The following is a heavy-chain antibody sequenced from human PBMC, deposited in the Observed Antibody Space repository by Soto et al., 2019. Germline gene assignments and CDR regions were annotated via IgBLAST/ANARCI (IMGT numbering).Heavy chain of an antibody. V-gene: IGHV1-18*01. Sequence: ASLKVSCKASGYTFTSYGISWVRQAPGQGLEWMGWISAYNGNTNYAQKLQGRVTMTTDTSTSTAYMELRSLRSDDTAVYYCASTPYSGSPFDYWGQGTLVTVSS. J-gene: IGHJ4*02. D-gene: IGHD1-26*01. CDR1: GYTFTSYG. CDR3: ASTPYSGSPFDY. CDR2: ISAYNGNT.